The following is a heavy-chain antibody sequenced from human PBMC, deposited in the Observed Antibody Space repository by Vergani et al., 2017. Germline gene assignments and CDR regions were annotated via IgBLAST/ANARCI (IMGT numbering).Heavy chain of an antibody. CDR1: EFTFSTYS. J-gene: IGHJ4*02. V-gene: IGHV3-21*04. CDR2: ISSGSTYT. CDR3: AKEERIVVAPYDY. D-gene: IGHD3-22*01. Sequence: EVQLVESGGGLVKTGGSLRLSCAASEFTFSTYSMNWVRQAPGKGLEWVSSISSGSTYTFYADSVKDRFTISRDNAKNTLYLQMNSLRAEDTAVYYCAKEERIVVAPYDYWGQGTLVTVSS.